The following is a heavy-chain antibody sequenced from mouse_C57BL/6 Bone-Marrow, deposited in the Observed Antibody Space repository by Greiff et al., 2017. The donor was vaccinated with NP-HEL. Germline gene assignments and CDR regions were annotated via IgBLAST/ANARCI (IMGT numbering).Heavy chain of an antibody. D-gene: IGHD1-1*01. CDR2: IYPGDGDT. CDR1: GYAFSSSW. CDR3: ARWVDYYGSSLAAWFAY. Sequence: VKLVESGPELVKPGASVKISCKASGYAFSSSWMNWVKQRPGKGLEWIGRIYPGDGDTNYNGKFKGKATLTADKSSSTAYMQLSSLTSEDSAVYFCARWVDYYGSSLAAWFAYWGQGTLVTVSA. V-gene: IGHV1-82*01. J-gene: IGHJ3*01.